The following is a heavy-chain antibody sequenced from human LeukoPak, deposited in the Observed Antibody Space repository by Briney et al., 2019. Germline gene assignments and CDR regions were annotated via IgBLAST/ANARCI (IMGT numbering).Heavy chain of an antibody. CDR2: IHYSGST. J-gene: IGHJ4*02. CDR3: ARDPNYYDSSGLDY. Sequence: PSETLSLTCTVSGGSISSGDYYWSWIRQPPGKGLEWIGYIHYSGSTYYNPSLKSRVTISVDTSKNQFSLKLSSVTAADTAVYYCARDPNYYDSSGLDYWGQGTLVTVSS. D-gene: IGHD3-22*01. V-gene: IGHV4-30-4*08. CDR1: GGSISSGDYY.